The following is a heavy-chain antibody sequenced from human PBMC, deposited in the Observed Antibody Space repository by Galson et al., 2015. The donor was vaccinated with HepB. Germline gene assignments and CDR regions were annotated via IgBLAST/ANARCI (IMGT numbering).Heavy chain of an antibody. V-gene: IGHV3-23*01. Sequence: SLRLSCAASGFSFSTNAMNWVRQAPGKGLEWVSDISGSGGGTNYADSVEGRFTISRDNSKNTLYLQMNSLRAEDTAVYYCAKDRGYGLVKAFGIWGQGTMVTVSS. CDR1: GFSFSTNA. CDR3: AKDRGYGLVKAFGI. J-gene: IGHJ3*02. D-gene: IGHD5-18*01. CDR2: ISGSGGGT.